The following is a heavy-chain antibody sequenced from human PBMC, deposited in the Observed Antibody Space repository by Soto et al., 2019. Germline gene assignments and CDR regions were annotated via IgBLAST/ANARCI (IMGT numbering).Heavy chain of an antibody. V-gene: IGHV1-2*04. D-gene: IGHD1-1*01. J-gene: IGHJ3*02. CDR1: GYTFTGYY. CDR2: INPNSGGT. Sequence: ASVKVSCKASGYTFTGYYMHWVRQAPGQGLEWMGWINPNSGGTNYAQKFQGWVTMTRDTSISTAYMELSRLRSDDTAVYYCARVANGIRDAFDIWGQGTMVTVSS. CDR3: ARVANGIRDAFDI.